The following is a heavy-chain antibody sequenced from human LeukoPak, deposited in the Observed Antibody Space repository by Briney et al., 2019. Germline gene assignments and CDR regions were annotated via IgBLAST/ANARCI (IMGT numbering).Heavy chain of an antibody. D-gene: IGHD5-12*01. V-gene: IGHV1-46*01. CDR3: ARDRGYDGEY. Sequence: AAVKVSCKASGYTFSGYYIHWVRQAPGHGLEWIGIINPSGGNTSYAQKLQGRVTMTRDTSTSTVSIELSSLRYEGTAEYYSARDRGYDGEYWGPGTLVTVSS. CDR2: INPSGGNT. CDR1: GYTFSGYY. J-gene: IGHJ4*02.